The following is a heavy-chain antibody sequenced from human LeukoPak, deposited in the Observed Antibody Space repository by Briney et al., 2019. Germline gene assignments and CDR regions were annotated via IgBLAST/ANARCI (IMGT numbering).Heavy chain of an antibody. V-gene: IGHV4-30-4*02. CDR1: GGSISSGDYY. CDR3: ARDPGIAAAGLPAFDFDY. CDR2: IYYSGST. Sequence: RTSETLSLTCTVSGGSISSGDYYWSWIRQPPGKGLEWIGYIYYSGSTSYNPSLKSRVTILVDTSKNQFSLKLSSVTAADTAVYYCARDPGIAAAGLPAFDFDYWGQGTLVTVSS. D-gene: IGHD6-13*01. J-gene: IGHJ4*02.